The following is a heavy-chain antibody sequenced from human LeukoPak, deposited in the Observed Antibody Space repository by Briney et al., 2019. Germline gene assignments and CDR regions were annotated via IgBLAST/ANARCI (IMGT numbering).Heavy chain of an antibody. J-gene: IGHJ3*01. CDR1: GGSISRYY. CDR3: ARIAVVTQGDAFDL. Sequence: PSETLSLTCTVSGGSISRYYWSWLRQPPGKGLEWLGYIYYSGSTNYNSSLKSRVTISVDTSKNQFSLKMSSVTAADTAVYYCARIAVVTQGDAFDLWGRGTLVTVSS. CDR2: IYYSGST. V-gene: IGHV4-59*01. D-gene: IGHD4-23*01.